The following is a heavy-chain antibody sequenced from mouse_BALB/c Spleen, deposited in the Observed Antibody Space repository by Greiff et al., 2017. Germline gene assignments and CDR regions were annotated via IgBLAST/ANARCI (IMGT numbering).Heavy chain of an antibody. D-gene: IGHD1-1*01. CDR2: IDPETGGT. V-gene: IGHV1-15*01. CDR3: TSSYGFAY. CDR1: GYTFTDYE. J-gene: IGHJ3*01. Sequence: QVQLQQSGAELVRPGASVTLSCKASGYTFTDYEMHWVKQTPVHGLEWIGAIDPETGGTAYNQKFKGKATLTADKSSSTAYMELRSLTSEDSAVYYCTSSYGFAYWGQGTLVTVSA.